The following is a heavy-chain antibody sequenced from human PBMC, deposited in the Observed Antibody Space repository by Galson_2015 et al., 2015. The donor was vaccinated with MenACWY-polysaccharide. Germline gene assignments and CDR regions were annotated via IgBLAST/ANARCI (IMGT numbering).Heavy chain of an antibody. V-gene: IGHV4-30-4*01. Sequence: RQPPGKGLEWIGYIYYSGFTYYKPSLKSRLTLSIDTSKNQFSLNLTSVTAADTAVYYCAREPPYSGYTRKSLDIWGQGTMVTVSA. D-gene: IGHD5-12*01. CDR3: AREPPYSGYTRKSLDI. CDR2: IYYSGFT. J-gene: IGHJ3*02.